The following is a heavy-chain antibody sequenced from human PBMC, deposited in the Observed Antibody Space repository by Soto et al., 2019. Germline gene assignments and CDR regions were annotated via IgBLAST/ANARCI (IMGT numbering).Heavy chain of an antibody. CDR3: ARVSADIVATIRTVAFDI. V-gene: IGHV1-18*01. J-gene: IGHJ3*02. CDR1: GYTFTSYG. CDR2: ISAYNGNT. D-gene: IGHD5-12*01. Sequence: QVQLVQSGAEVKKPGASVKVSCKASGYTFTSYGISWVRQAPGQGLEWMGWISAYNGNTNYAQKLQGRVTMTTDTSTSTAYMELRSLRSDDTAVYYCARVSADIVATIRTVAFDIWGQGTMVTVSS.